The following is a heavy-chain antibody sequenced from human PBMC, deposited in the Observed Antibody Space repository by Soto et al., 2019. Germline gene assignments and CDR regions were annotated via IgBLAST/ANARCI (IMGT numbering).Heavy chain of an antibody. Sequence: EVQLVESGGGLVQPGGSLRLSCAASGFTVSTKYMSWVRQAPGKGLEWVSVIYSGGSTFYADSVRGRFTISRDNSKNTVNLQLNGRRAEDPAVYYCARDPGAADYWGQGTLVTVSS. D-gene: IGHD7-27*01. CDR2: IYSGGST. V-gene: IGHV3-66*01. CDR1: GFTVSTKY. J-gene: IGHJ4*02. CDR3: ARDPGAADY.